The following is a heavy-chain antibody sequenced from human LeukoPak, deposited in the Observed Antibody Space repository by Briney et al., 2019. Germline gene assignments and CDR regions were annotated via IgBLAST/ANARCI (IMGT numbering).Heavy chain of an antibody. V-gene: IGHV3-23*01. J-gene: IGHJ4*02. CDR3: TTDYDFWSGYYEGDY. D-gene: IGHD3-3*01. CDR2: ISGSGGST. CDR1: GFTFSSYA. Sequence: GGSLRLSCAASGFTFSSYAMSWVRQAPGKGLEWVSAISGSGGSTYYADSVKGRFTISRDNSKNTLYLQMNSLRAEDTAVYYCTTDYDFWSGYYEGDYWGQGTLVTVSS.